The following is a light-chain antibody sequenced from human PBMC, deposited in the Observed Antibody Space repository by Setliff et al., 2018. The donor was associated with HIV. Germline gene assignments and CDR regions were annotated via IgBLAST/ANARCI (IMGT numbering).Light chain of an antibody. Sequence: QSVLTQPRSVSGSPGQSVTISCTGTSSDVGSYNYVSWYQQHPGKAPKLMIYDVSKRPSGVPDRFSGSKSGNTASLTISGLQAEDEADYYCCSYAGSYTLIFGGGTKVTVL. J-gene: IGLJ2*01. CDR2: DVS. CDR1: SSDVGSYNY. CDR3: CSYAGSYTLI. V-gene: IGLV2-11*01.